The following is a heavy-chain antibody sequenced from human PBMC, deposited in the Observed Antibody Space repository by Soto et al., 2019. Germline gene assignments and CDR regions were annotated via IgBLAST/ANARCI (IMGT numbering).Heavy chain of an antibody. CDR1: GYTFTSYD. V-gene: IGHV1-8*01. J-gene: IGHJ4*02. CDR2: MNPNSGNT. D-gene: IGHD2-15*01. CDR3: ARESRYCSGGSCYFLPGIDY. Sequence: ASVKFSCKASGYTFTSYDINWVRQATGQGLEWMGWMNPNSGNTGYARKLQGRVTMTRNTSISTAYMELSSLRSEDTAVYYCARESRYCSGGSCYFLPGIDYWGQGTLVTVSS.